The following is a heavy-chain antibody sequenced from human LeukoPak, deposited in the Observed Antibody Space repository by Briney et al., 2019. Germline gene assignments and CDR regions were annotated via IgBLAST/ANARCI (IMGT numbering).Heavy chain of an antibody. D-gene: IGHD2-2*01. CDR1: GGSFSGYY. CDR2: INHSGST. V-gene: IGHV4-34*01. CDR3: ARGRRDRYCSSTSCSGMDY. J-gene: IGHJ4*02. Sequence: PSETLSLTCAVYGGSFSGYYWSWIRQPPGKGLEWIGEINHSGSTNYNPSLKSRVTISVDTSKNQFSLKLSSVTAADTAVYYCARGRRDRYCSSTSCSGMDYWGQGTLVTVSS.